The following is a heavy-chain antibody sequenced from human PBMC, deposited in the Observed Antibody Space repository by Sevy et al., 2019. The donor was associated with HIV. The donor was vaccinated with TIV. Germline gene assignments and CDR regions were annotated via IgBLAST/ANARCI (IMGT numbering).Heavy chain of an antibody. CDR2: ITWNGGNT. V-gene: IGHV3-43D*04. CDR3: AKDMGFTGTFALDL. D-gene: IGHD1-1*01. CDR1: GFTFGDSP. J-gene: IGHJ5*02. Sequence: GGSLRLSCTASGFTFGDSPMHWVRQAPGKGLEWLSLITWNGGNTYYSDSVKGRFTVSRDNNKNSMYLHMNSLRAEDTAIYYCAKDMGFTGTFALDLWGQGTLVTVSS.